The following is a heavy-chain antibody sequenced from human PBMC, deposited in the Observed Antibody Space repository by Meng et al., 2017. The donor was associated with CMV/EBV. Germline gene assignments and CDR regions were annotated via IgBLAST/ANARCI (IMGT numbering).Heavy chain of an antibody. J-gene: IGHJ4*02. V-gene: IGHV4-30-4*01. Sequence: QVPPQGLGQGLVKPTQTLSPPCTVSGGSISRGDYYWRWIRQPPGKGLEWIGYIYYSGSTYYTPSLKSRVTISVDTSKNQFSLKLSSVTAADTAVYYCARVTSRVAGAFDYWGQGTLVTVSS. CDR1: GGSISRGDYY. D-gene: IGHD1-14*01. CDR2: IYYSGST. CDR3: ARVTSRVAGAFDY.